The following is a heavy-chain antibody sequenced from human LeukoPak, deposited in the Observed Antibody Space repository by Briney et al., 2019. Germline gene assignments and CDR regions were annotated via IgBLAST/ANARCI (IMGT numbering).Heavy chain of an antibody. D-gene: IGHD6-19*01. CDR1: GGSISSSSYY. CDR3: GRHYPIAVAGGPTDY. CDR2: IYYSGST. J-gene: IGHJ4*02. Sequence: SETLSLTCTVSGGSISSSSYYWGWIRQPPGKGLEWIGSIYYSGSTYYNPSLKSRVTISVDTSKNQFSLKLSSVTAADTAVYSCGRHYPIAVAGGPTDYWGQGTLVTVSS. V-gene: IGHV4-39*01.